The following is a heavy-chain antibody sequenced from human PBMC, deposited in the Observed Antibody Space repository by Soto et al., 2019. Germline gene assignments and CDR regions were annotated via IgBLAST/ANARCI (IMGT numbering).Heavy chain of an antibody. J-gene: IGHJ4*02. CDR3: ARMAMIVDKVNYLDY. V-gene: IGHV1-69*13. CDR2: IIPIFGTA. D-gene: IGHD3-22*01. CDR1: GGTFSSYA. Sequence: ASVKVSCKASGGTFSSYAISWVRQAPGQGLEWMGGIIPIFGTANYAQKFQGRVTITADESTSTAYMELSSLRSEDTAVYYCARMAMIVDKVNYLDYWGQGTLVTVSS.